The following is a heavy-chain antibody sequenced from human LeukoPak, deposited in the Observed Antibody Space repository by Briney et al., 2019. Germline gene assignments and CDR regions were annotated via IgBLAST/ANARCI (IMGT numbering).Heavy chain of an antibody. V-gene: IGHV3-7*03. CDR2: IKNDGRRN. CDR3: ARDKRYCSSSSCPWEPFDY. J-gene: IGHJ4*02. CDR1: DIFSSSYW. Sequence: AALVPSYAASDIFSSSYWIRWGHQAPEKRQEMGANIKNDGRRNYYVDAVKGRFTISRANAKNLLYLQMNSLRAEDTAVYYCARDKRYCSSSSCPWEPFDYWGQGTLVTVSS. D-gene: IGHD2-2*01.